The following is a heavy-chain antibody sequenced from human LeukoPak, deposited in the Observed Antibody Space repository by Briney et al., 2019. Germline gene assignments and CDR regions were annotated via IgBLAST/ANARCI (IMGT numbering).Heavy chain of an antibody. CDR1: GYTFTGYY. CDR2: INPSSGGT. CDR3: ARSTGIAARPFDY. V-gene: IGHV1-2*06. D-gene: IGHD6-6*01. J-gene: IGHJ4*02. Sequence: ASVTVSCTASGYTFTGYYMHWVRQAPGQGLEWMGRINPSSGGTNYAQKFQGRVTMTRDTSISTAYMELSRLRSDDTAVYYCARSTGIAARPFDYWGQGTLVTVSS.